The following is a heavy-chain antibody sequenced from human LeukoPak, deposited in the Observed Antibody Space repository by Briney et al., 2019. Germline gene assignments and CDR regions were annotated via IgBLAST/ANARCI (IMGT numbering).Heavy chain of an antibody. CDR2: IYYSGST. CDR1: GGSISSGDHY. D-gene: IGHD5-18*01. CDR3: AREGNTAMGYFDY. V-gene: IGHV4-30-4*01. J-gene: IGHJ4*02. Sequence: SETLSLTCTVSGGSISSGDHYWSWIRQPPGKGLEWIGYIYYSGSTYYNPSLKSRVTISVDTSKNQFSLKLSSVTAADTAVYYCAREGNTAMGYFDYWGQGTLVTVSS.